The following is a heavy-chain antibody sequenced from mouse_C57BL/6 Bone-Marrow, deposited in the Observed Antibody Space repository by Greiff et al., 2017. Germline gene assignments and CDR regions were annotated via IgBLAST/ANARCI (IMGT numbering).Heavy chain of an antibody. D-gene: IGHD1-1*01. V-gene: IGHV5-4*03. J-gene: IGHJ3*01. Sequence: EVKLLESGRGLVKPGGSLKLSCAASGFSFSSYAMSWVRQTPEKRLEWVATISDGGSYTYYPDNVKGRFTISRDNAKNNLDLQMSHLKSEDTAMYYCARGLYCYGSSYLAYWGQGTLVTVSA. CDR2: ISDGGSYT. CDR3: ARGLYCYGSSYLAY. CDR1: GFSFSSYA.